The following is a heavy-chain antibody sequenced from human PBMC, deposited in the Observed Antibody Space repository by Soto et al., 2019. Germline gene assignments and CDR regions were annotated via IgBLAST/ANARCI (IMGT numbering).Heavy chain of an antibody. Sequence: GESLKISCKGSGYSFSNHWIGWVRQMPGKGLEWMGIIYPGDSDVRYSPSFQGQVTISADKSSSTAYLQWSSLKASDTAMYYCLCFGFSGGGYLSYYYYGMDIWGQGTTVTVSS. V-gene: IGHV5-51*01. CDR3: LCFGFSGGGYLSYYYYGMDI. D-gene: IGHD5-12*01. CDR1: GYSFSNHW. CDR2: IYPGDSDV. J-gene: IGHJ6*02.